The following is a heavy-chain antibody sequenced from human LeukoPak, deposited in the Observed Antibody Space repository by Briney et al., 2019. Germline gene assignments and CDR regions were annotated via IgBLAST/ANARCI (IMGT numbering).Heavy chain of an antibody. D-gene: IGHD2-15*01. V-gene: IGHV3-74*01. CDR2: ISGDGSSI. CDR1: GFTFSNYY. Sequence: GGSLRLPCVASGFTFSNYYMHWVRQVPGKGPVWVSRISGDGSSILYADSVKGRFTISRDNAKNSLYVQMNSLRADDSAVYYCARSSSGVYIQWGQGTLVTVSS. J-gene: IGHJ4*02. CDR3: ARSSSGVYIQ.